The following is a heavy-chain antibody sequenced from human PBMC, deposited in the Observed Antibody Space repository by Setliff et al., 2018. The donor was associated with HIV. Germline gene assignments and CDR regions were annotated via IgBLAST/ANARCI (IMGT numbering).Heavy chain of an antibody. CDR1: GYTLTELS. Sequence: ASVKVSCKVSGYTLTELSRHWVRQAPGKGLEWMGSFDPKDGKTRYAQKFQGRVTMTEDTSTDTAYMELRSLRSEDTAVYYCASVNEVDADYGDFNDAFEIWGQGTMVTVSS. J-gene: IGHJ3*02. D-gene: IGHD4-17*01. CDR3: ASVNEVDADYGDFNDAFEI. CDR2: FDPKDGKT. V-gene: IGHV1-24*01.